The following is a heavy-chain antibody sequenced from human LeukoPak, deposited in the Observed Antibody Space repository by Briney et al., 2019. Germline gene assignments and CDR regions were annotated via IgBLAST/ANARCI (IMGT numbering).Heavy chain of an antibody. V-gene: IGHV3-53*01. D-gene: IGHD1-14*01. CDR3: AKPARTDYVDY. CDR2: LYSDRTT. CDR1: GFFVSNNY. J-gene: IGHJ4*02. Sequence: GGSLRLSCAASGFFVSNNYMSWVRQAPGKGLEWVSVLYSDRTTYYADSVKGRFTISRDNSKNTLYLQMNGPRAEDTAVYYCAKPARTDYVDYWGQGTLVTVST.